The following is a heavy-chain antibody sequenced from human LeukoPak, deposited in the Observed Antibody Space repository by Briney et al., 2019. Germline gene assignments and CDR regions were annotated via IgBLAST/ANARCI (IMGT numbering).Heavy chain of an antibody. CDR3: ARGGDDTFDY. D-gene: IGHD2-21*02. V-gene: IGHV4-39*07. Sequence: SETLSLTCTVSGGSISSSSYYWGWIRQPPGKGLEWIGSIYYSGSTYYNPSLKSRVTISVDTSKNQFSLKLSSVTAADTAVYYCARGGDDTFDYWGQGTLVTVSS. J-gene: IGHJ4*02. CDR2: IYYSGST. CDR1: GGSISSSSYY.